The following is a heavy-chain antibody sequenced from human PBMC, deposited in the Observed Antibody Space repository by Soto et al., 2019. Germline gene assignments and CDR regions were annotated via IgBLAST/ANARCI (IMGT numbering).Heavy chain of an antibody. D-gene: IGHD2-21*02. CDR2: ISVSSSYK. J-gene: IGHJ3*01. V-gene: IGHV3-21*01. CDR3: VTSDLDYGGNSNDAFDL. CDR1: GFILSRYS. Sequence: PGGSLRLSCAASGFILSRYSLKWVRQAPGKGLEWVSSISVSSSYKYYADSVKGRFSISRDNAKKALYLQMNSLRAEDTAMYYCVTSDLDYGGNSNDAFDLWGQGTMVTVSS.